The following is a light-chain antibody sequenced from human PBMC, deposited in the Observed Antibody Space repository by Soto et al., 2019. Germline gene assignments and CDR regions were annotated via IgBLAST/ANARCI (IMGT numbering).Light chain of an antibody. J-gene: IGKJ3*01. CDR2: GAS. Sequence: EVVLTQSPATLSLSPGERATLSCRANQSVSANYLAWYQQKPGQAPRLLIYGASSSATAIPDRFTGSGSGTDFALTISRLEPEDFAVFGCPRYGSSPFTFEPGTKVDIK. CDR1: QSVSANY. V-gene: IGKV3-20*01. CDR3: PRYGSSPFT.